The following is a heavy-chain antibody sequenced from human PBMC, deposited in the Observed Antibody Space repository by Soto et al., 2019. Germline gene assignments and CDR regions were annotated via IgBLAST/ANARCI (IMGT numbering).Heavy chain of an antibody. CDR2: TYYKSKWNY. V-gene: IGHV6-1*01. J-gene: IGHJ6*02. CDR3: VRQPLATLALYGMDV. Sequence: SQTLSLTRAISGHRVSPNNAPWNWIRQSPSRGLELLGRTYYKSKWNYDYAEYVKSRMSINPDTSHNQFSLQLSSVTPKDTAVYYCVRQPLATLALYGMDVWGQGTTVTVSS. CDR1: GHRVSPNNAP. D-gene: IGHD6-6*01.